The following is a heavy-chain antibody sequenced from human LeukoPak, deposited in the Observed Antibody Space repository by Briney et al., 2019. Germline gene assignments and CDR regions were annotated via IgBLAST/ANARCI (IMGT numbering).Heavy chain of an antibody. Sequence: GGSLRLSCAASGFTFSSYAMSWVRQAPGKGLEWVSGISGRGGSTYYADSVKGRFTVSRDNSKNTLFLQMNSLRAEDTAVYYCAKDLPSLDYYDSSGYLDYWGQGTLVTVSS. CDR2: ISGRGGST. D-gene: IGHD3-22*01. J-gene: IGHJ4*02. V-gene: IGHV3-23*01. CDR3: AKDLPSLDYYDSSGYLDY. CDR1: GFTFSSYA.